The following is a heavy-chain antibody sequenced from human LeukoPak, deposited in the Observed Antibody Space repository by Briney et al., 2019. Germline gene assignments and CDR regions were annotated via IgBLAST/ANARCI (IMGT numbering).Heavy chain of an antibody. CDR1: GYTFISYY. J-gene: IGHJ5*02. V-gene: IGHV1-18*04. CDR3: ARVPHDFWSGYDANNWFDP. CDR2: ISAYNGNT. D-gene: IGHD3-3*01. Sequence: ASVKVSCKASGYTFISYYMYWVRQAPGQGLEWMGWISAYNGNTNYAQKLQGRVTMTTDTSTSTAYMELRSLRSDDTAVYYCARVPHDFWSGYDANNWFDPWGQGTLVTVSS.